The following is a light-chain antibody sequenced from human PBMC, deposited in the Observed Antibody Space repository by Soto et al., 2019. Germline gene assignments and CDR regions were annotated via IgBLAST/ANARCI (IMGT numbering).Light chain of an antibody. CDR2: EVS. J-gene: IGLJ2*01. Sequence: QSALTQPPSASGSPGQSVTICCTGTSSDVGGYNYVSWYQQHPGKAPKRMIYEVSKRPSGVPDRFSGSKSGNTASLTVSGLQAEAEADYYSSSYPGSNNLVFGGGTKLTVL. V-gene: IGLV2-8*01. CDR3: SSYPGSNNLV. CDR1: SSDVGGYNY.